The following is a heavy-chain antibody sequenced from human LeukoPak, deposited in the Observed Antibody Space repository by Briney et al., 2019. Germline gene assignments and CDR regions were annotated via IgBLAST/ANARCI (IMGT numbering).Heavy chain of an antibody. CDR2: ISYIGTT. J-gene: IGHJ3*02. CDR3: ARDLVTVTKGFDI. CDR1: DDSFSSHY. D-gene: IGHD4-17*01. Sequence: PSETLSLTCAVSDDSFSSHYWTWIRQPPGKGLEWIGYISYIGTTNYNPSLKSRVTISIDTSKNQFSLKLSSVTAADTAVYYCARDLVTVTKGFDIWGQGTMDSVSS. V-gene: IGHV4-59*11.